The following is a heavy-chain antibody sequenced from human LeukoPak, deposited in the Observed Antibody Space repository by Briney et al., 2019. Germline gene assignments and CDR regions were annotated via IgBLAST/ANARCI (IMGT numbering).Heavy chain of an antibody. D-gene: IGHD3-10*01. Sequence: PSETLSLTCTVSGGSISSYYWSWIRQPPGKGLEWIGYIYYSGSTNYNPSLKSRVTILVDTSKNQFSLKLSSVTAADTAVYYCARVTGSGSLYYYYYMDVWGKGTTVTVSS. J-gene: IGHJ6*03. CDR2: IYYSGST. CDR1: GGSISSYY. CDR3: ARVTGSGSLYYYYYMDV. V-gene: IGHV4-59*01.